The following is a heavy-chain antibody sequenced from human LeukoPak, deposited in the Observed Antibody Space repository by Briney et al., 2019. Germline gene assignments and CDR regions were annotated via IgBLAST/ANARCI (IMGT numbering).Heavy chain of an antibody. D-gene: IGHD3-10*01. CDR2: FDPEDGET. J-gene: IGHJ4*02. Sequence: ASVKVSCKVSGYTLTELSMHWVRQAPGKGLEWMGGFDPEDGETIYAQKFQGRVTMTEDTSTDTAYMELSSLRSEDTAVYYCAADYYGSGSYYELNWGQGTLVTVSS. CDR1: GYTLTELS. CDR3: AADYYGSGSYYELN. V-gene: IGHV1-24*01.